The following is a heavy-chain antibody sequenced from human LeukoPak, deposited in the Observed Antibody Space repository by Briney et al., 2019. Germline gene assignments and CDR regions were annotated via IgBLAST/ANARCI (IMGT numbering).Heavy chain of an antibody. CDR2: INTDGSST. J-gene: IGHJ6*02. V-gene: IGHV3-74*01. CDR1: GFTFSSYW. Sequence: PGGSLRLSCAASGFTFSSYWVHWVRQAPGKGLVWVSRINTDGSSTSYADAVKGRFTISRDNAKSTLYLQMNSLRADDTAVYYCARDLVIPAAPSLYGMDVWGQGTTVTVSS. D-gene: IGHD2-2*01. CDR3: ARDLVIPAAPSLYGMDV.